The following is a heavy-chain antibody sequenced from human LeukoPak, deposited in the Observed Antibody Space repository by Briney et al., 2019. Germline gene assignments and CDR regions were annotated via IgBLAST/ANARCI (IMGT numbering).Heavy chain of an antibody. D-gene: IGHD3-10*01. J-gene: IGHJ4*02. CDR2: ISAYNGNT. Sequence: GASVKVSCKASGYTFTSYGIRWVRQAPGQGLEWMGWISAYNGNTNYAQKLQGRVTMTTDTSTSTAYMELRSLRSDDTAVYYCARADSSVYYGSGSPPRDYWGQGTLVTVSS. CDR3: ARADSSVYYGSGSPPRDY. CDR1: GYTFTSYG. V-gene: IGHV1-18*01.